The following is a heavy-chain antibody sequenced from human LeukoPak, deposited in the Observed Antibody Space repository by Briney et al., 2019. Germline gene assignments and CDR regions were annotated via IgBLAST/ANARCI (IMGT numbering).Heavy chain of an antibody. CDR2: IYYSGST. D-gene: IGHD3-3*01. CDR1: GGSISSYY. J-gene: IGHJ3*02. CDR3: AGTYYDFWSGPEAFDI. V-gene: IGHV4-59*08. Sequence: PSETLSLTCTVSGGSISSYYWSWIRQPPGKGLEWIGYIYYSGSTNYNPSLKSRVTISVDASKNQFSLKLSSVTAADTAVYYCAGTYYDFWSGPEAFDIWGQGTMVTVSS.